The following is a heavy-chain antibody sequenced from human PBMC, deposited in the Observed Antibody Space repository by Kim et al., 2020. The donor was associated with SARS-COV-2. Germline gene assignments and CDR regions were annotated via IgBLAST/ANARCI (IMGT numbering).Heavy chain of an antibody. D-gene: IGHD2-21*02. CDR2: ISYDGSNK. V-gene: IGHV3-30*18. CDR3: AKDRPGDLVDY. CDR1: GFTFSSYG. Sequence: GGSLRLSCAASGFTFSSYGMHWVRQAPGKGLEWVAVISYDGSNKYYADSVKGRFTISRDNSKNTLYLQMNSLRAEDTAVYYCAKDRPGDLVDYWGQGTLVTVSS. J-gene: IGHJ4*02.